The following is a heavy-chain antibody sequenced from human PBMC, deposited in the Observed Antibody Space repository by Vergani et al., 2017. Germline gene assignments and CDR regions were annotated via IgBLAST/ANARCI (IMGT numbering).Heavy chain of an antibody. CDR2: INPNSGGT. CDR1: GYPFTDFG. J-gene: IGHJ5*02. Sequence: QVHLEQSGDEAKKPGASVMLSCKASGYPFTDFGVTWVRQAPGQGLEWMGWINPNSGGTNYAQKFQGRVTMTRDTSISTAYMELSRLRSDDTAVYYCARALISSSWYWFDPWGQGTLVTVSS. V-gene: IGHV1-2*02. D-gene: IGHD6-13*01. CDR3: ARALISSSWYWFDP.